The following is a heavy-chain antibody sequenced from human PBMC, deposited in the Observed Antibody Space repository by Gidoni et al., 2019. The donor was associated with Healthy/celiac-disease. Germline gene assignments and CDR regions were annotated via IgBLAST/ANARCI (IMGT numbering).Heavy chain of an antibody. CDR2: INPNSGGT. Sequence: HVQLVQSGAEGKKPGASVKVSCSASGYHFPCYYLHWVRQAPGQGLEWMGRINPNSGGTTYAQKFQGRVTMTRDTSFSTAYMELSSLRSDDTAVYYCARDPRSLSPRRYCSGGSCYSDDYWGQGTLVTVSS. D-gene: IGHD2-15*01. CDR3: ARDPRSLSPRRYCSGGSCYSDDY. J-gene: IGHJ4*02. CDR1: GYHFPCYY. V-gene: IGHV1-2*06.